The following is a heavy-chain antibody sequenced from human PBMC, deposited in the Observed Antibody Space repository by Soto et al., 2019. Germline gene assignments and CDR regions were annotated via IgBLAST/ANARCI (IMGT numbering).Heavy chain of an antibody. CDR2: IYYSGST. D-gene: IGHD5-18*01. J-gene: IGHJ4*02. CDR3: ARARAYSYGFGQYYFDY. CDR1: GGSISSGGYY. Sequence: QVQLQESGPGLVKPSQTLSLTCTVSGGSISSGGYYWSWIRQHPWKVLEWIGYIYYSGSTYYNPSLKSRVTISVDTSKNQFSLKLSSVTAADTAVYYCARARAYSYGFGQYYFDYWGQGTLVTVFS. V-gene: IGHV4-31*03.